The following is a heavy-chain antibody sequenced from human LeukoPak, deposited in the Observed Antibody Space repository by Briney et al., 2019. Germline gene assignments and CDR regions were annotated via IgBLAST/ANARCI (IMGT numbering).Heavy chain of an antibody. Sequence: SETLSLTCTVSGGSISSSSYYWGWIRQPPGKGLEWIGYIYYSGSTNYNPSLKSRVTISVDTSKNQFSLKLSSVTAADTAVYYCARETSTYYYGSGKNYMDVWGKGTTVTVSS. J-gene: IGHJ6*03. CDR2: IYYSGST. V-gene: IGHV4-61*01. CDR1: GGSISSSSYY. CDR3: ARETSTYYYGSGKNYMDV. D-gene: IGHD3-10*01.